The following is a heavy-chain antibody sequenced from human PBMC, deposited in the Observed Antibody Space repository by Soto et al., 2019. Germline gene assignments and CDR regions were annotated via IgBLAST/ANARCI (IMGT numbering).Heavy chain of an antibody. Sequence: EVQLVESGGDLVKWGRYLRLSCASSGFTFASYSMLWVRQAPRKGLEGVASISGNSDYINHADSLKGRFTVSRDNAKKFLFLDMSILRDQDTAVYYCARGGSAERQPDGDHYYYSPMDVWGQGTAVTVSS. CDR3: ARGGSAERQPDGDHYYYSPMDV. V-gene: IGHV3-21*01. D-gene: IGHD3-16*01. CDR2: ISGNSDYI. J-gene: IGHJ6*02. CDR1: GFTFASYS.